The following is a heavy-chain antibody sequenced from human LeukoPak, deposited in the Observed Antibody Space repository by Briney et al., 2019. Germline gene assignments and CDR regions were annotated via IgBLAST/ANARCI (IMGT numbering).Heavy chain of an antibody. CDR3: ARRLRGHWFDP. Sequence: PSETLSLTCTVSGGPINSYYWSWIRQPPGKGLEWIGYIYYSGSTNYNPSLKSRVTISVDTSKNQFSLKLSSVTAADTAVYYCARRLRGHWFDPWGQGTLVTVSS. J-gene: IGHJ5*02. CDR2: IYYSGST. CDR1: GGPINSYY. V-gene: IGHV4-59*01. D-gene: IGHD2-8*01.